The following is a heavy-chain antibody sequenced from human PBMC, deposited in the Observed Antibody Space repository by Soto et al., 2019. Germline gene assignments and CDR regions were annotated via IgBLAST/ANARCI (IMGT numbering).Heavy chain of an antibody. J-gene: IGHJ3*02. V-gene: IGHV4-59*01. CDR2: IYYSGST. CDR1: GGSISSYY. CDR3: ARQQWLILNAFDI. D-gene: IGHD6-19*01. Sequence: QVQLQESGPGLVKPSETLSLTCTVSGGSISSYYWSWIRQPPGKGLEWIGYIYYSGSTNCNPSLKSRVTISVDTSKNQFSLKLSSVTAADTAVYYCARQQWLILNAFDIWGQGTMVTVSS.